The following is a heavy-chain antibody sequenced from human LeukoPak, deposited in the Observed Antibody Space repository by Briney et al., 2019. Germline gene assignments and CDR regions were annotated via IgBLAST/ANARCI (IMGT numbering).Heavy chain of an antibody. CDR3: ARDPNDYYDSSGYPD. CDR2: ISSSSSTI. D-gene: IGHD3-22*01. Sequence: PGGSLRLSCAASGFTFSSYSMNWVRQAPGKGLEWVSYISSSSSTIYYADSVKGRFTISRDNAKNSLYLQMNSLRAEDTAVYYCARDPNDYYDSSGYPDWGQGTLVTVSS. V-gene: IGHV3-48*01. J-gene: IGHJ4*02. CDR1: GFTFSSYS.